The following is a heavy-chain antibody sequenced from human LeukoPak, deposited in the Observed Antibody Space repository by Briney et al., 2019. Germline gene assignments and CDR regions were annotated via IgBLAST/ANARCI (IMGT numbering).Heavy chain of an antibody. J-gene: IGHJ4*02. CDR3: AKDLDCSDGTCHKTVDY. Sequence: GGSLRLSCAASGFTFSAFGMHWVRQAPGKGPEWVAFIRFDASDKFYADSVKGRFTISRDNSKNTLHLQMNSLSSEDTAVYYCAKDLDCSDGTCHKTVDYGGRGTLVTVSS. CDR2: IRFDASDK. CDR1: GFTFSAFG. D-gene: IGHD2-15*01. V-gene: IGHV3-30*02.